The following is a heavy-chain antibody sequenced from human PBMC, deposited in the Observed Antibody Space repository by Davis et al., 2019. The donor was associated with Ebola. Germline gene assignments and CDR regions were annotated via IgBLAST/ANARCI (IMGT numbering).Heavy chain of an antibody. D-gene: IGHD2-15*01. CDR2: ISSNGGST. Sequence: GESLKISCAASGFTFSNYAMHWVRQAPGKGLEYVSAISSNGGSTYHANSVKGRFTISRDNSKNTLYLQMGSLRAEDMAVYYCAKWDCSGGSCYGMDVWGQGTTVTVSS. CDR3: AKWDCSGGSCYGMDV. J-gene: IGHJ6*02. V-gene: IGHV3-64*01. CDR1: GFTFSNYA.